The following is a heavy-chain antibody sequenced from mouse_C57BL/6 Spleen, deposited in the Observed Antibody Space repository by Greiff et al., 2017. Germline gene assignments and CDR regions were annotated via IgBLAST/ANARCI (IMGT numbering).Heavy chain of an antibody. CDR3: ARRELLWFAY. Sequence: DVKLVESGGGLVKPGGSLKLSCAASGFTFSDYGMHWVRQAPEKGLEWVAYISSGSSTIYYADTVKGRFTISRDNAKNTLFLQMTSLRSEDTAMYYCARRELLWFAYWGQGTLVTVSA. V-gene: IGHV5-17*01. CDR1: GFTFSDYG. CDR2: ISSGSSTI. J-gene: IGHJ3*01. D-gene: IGHD1-1*01.